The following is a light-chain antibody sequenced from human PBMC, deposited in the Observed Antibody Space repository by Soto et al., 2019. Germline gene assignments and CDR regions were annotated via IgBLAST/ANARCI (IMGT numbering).Light chain of an antibody. CDR2: GAS. J-gene: IGKJ2*01. CDR3: QQYGSSPQT. CDR1: QSISSSH. V-gene: IGKV3-20*01. Sequence: EIVLTQSPCTLSLSPGERATLSCRASQSISSSHLAWYQQKPGQAPRLLIYGASSRATGIPDRFSGSGSGTDFTLTIRRLEPEDFAVYYCQQYGSSPQTFGQGTKLEIK.